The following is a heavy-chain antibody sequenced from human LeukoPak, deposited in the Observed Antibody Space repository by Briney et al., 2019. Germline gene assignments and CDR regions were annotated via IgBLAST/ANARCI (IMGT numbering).Heavy chain of an antibody. V-gene: IGHV3-21*01. CDR1: GFTFSSYS. J-gene: IGHJ4*02. D-gene: IGHD5-12*01. Sequence: GGSLRLSCAASGFTFSSYSMNWVRQAPGKGLEWVSSISSSSSYIYYADSVKGRFTISRDNAKNSLYLQMNSLRAEDTAVYYCARDLVAFPPRGGYGRNPFDYWGQGTLVTVSS. CDR3: ARDLVAFPPRGGYGRNPFDY. CDR2: ISSSSSYI.